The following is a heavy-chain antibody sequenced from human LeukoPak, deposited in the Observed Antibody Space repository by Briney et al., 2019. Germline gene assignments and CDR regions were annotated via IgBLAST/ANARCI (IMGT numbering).Heavy chain of an antibody. J-gene: IGHJ4*02. Sequence: SETLSLTCIVSGFSINSYYWSWIRQPPGKGLEWIGYIYYSGSTNYNPSLKSRVTISVDTSKNQFSLKLNSVTAADTAVYYCARLGSYFDYWGQGTLVTVSS. CDR2: IYYSGST. V-gene: IGHV4-59*01. CDR3: ARLGSYFDY. CDR1: GFSINSYY. D-gene: IGHD1-26*01.